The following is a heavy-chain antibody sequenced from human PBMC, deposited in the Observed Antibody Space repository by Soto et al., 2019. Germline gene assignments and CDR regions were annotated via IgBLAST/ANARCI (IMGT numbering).Heavy chain of an antibody. CDR3: ASLVGATTLYGFDY. J-gene: IGHJ4*02. V-gene: IGHV3-30-3*01. D-gene: IGHD1-26*01. CDR2: ISYDGSNK. CDR1: GFTFSSYA. Sequence: QVQLVESGGGVVQPGRSLRLSCAASGFTFSSYAMHWVRQAPGKGLEWVAVISYDGSNKYYADSVKGRSTISRDNSKNTLYLQMNSLRAEDTAVYYCASLVGATTLYGFDYWGQGTLVTVSS.